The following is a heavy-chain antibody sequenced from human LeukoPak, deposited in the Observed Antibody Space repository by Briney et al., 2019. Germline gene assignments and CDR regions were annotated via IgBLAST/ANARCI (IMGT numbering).Heavy chain of an antibody. CDR3: AKDWDFWSALDY. D-gene: IGHD3-3*01. CDR2: IQHDGSSQ. V-gene: IGHV3-30*02. J-gene: IGHJ4*02. CDR1: GFLFSSYG. Sequence: GGSLRLSRAASGFLFSSYGMHSVRQAPGKGPEWVAFIQHDGSSQNYADSVKGRFTISRDDSKNTVYLQMNSLRVEDTAVYYCAKDWDFWSALDYWGQGNLVTVSS.